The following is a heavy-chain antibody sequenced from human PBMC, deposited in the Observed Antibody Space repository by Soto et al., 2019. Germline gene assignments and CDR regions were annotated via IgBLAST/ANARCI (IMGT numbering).Heavy chain of an antibody. CDR1: GGSFSGYY. D-gene: IGHD6-25*01. J-gene: IGHJ5*02. CDR2: INHSGST. CDR3: ASSGASVNLFYP. Sequence: SETLSLTCAVYGGSFSGYYWSWIRQPPGKGLEWIGEINHSGSTNYNPSLKSRVTISVDTSKNQFSLKLSSVTAADTAVYYCASSGASVNLFYPWGQGTLVTGSS. V-gene: IGHV4-34*01.